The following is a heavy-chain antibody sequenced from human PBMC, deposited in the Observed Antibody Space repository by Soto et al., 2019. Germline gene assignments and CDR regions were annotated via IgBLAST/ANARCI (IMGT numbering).Heavy chain of an antibody. CDR2: INRDGSST. CDR3: ARRDSSGWYGYYYYGMDV. V-gene: IGHV3-74*01. Sequence: PGGSLRLSCAASGFTFSSYWMHWVRQAPGKGLVWVSRINRDGSSTSYADSVKGRFTISRDNAKNTLYLQMNSLRAEGTAVYYCARRDSSGWYGYYYYGMDVWGQGTTVTVSS. D-gene: IGHD6-19*01. J-gene: IGHJ6*02. CDR1: GFTFSSYW.